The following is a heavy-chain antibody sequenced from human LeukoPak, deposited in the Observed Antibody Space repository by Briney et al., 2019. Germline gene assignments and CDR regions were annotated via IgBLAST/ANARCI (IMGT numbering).Heavy chain of an antibody. V-gene: IGHV4-59*01. CDR3: ARGGAPRLHFQN. CDR1: GGSISTYY. CDR2: IYHSGNT. J-gene: IGHJ1*01. D-gene: IGHD6-6*01. Sequence: SETLSLTCTVSGGSISTYYWNWIRQPPGKGLEWIGYIYHSGNTNYNPSLQSRVTISVDTSKNQFSLNLRSVTAADTAVYYCARGGAPRLHFQNWGQGTLITVSS.